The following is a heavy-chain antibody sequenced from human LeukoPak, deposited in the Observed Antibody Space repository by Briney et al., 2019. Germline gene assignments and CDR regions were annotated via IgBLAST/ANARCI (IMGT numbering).Heavy chain of an antibody. J-gene: IGHJ4*02. CDR1: GYTFTGYY. V-gene: IGHV1-2*02. CDR2: INPNSGGT. CDR3: ARDGDFWSGYLFGY. D-gene: IGHD3-3*01. Sequence: EASVKVSCQASGYTFTGYYMHWVRQAPGQGLEWMGWINPNSGGTNYAQKFQGRVTMTRDTSISTAYMELSRLRSDDTAVYYCARDGDFWSGYLFGYWGQGTLVTVSS.